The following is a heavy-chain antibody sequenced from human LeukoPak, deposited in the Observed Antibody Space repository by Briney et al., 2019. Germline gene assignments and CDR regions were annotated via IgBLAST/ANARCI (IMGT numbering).Heavy chain of an antibody. D-gene: IGHD6-13*01. J-gene: IGHJ6*03. Sequence: GGSLRLSCAASGFTFDDYGMSWVRQAPGKGLEWVSGINWNGGSTGYADSVKGRFTISRDNAKNSLYLQMNSLRAEDTALYYCARAMSIRSSWYYYYNYMDVWGKGTAVTVSS. CDR1: GFTFDDYG. CDR3: ARAMSIRSSWYYYYNYMDV. CDR2: INWNGGST. V-gene: IGHV3-20*04.